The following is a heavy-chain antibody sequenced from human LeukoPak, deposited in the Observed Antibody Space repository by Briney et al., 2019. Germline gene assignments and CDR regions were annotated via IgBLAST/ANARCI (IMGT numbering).Heavy chain of an antibody. CDR2: ISSSGSTI. Sequence: GGSLRLSCAASGFTFSSYEMNWVRQAPGKGLEWVSYISSSGSTIYYADSVKGRFTISRDNAKNPLYLQMNSLRAEDTAVYYCASSTGYFGYYYGMDVWGQGTTVTVSS. CDR1: GFTFSSYE. D-gene: IGHD6-13*01. J-gene: IGHJ6*02. V-gene: IGHV3-48*03. CDR3: ASSTGYFGYYYGMDV.